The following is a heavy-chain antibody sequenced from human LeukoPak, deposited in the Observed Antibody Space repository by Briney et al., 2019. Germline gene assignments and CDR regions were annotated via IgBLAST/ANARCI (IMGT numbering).Heavy chain of an antibody. CDR2: IWYDGSNK. J-gene: IGHJ3*02. V-gene: IGHV3-33*01. CDR3: ATLYSSSWYAFDAFDI. D-gene: IGHD6-13*01. CDR1: GFTISSYG. Sequence: GGSLRLSCAASGFTISSYGMHWVRQTPGKGLEWVAVIWYDGSNKYNADSVKGRFTISRDNSKNTLYLQMNSPRAEDTAVYYCATLYSSSWYAFDAFDIWGQGTMVTVSS.